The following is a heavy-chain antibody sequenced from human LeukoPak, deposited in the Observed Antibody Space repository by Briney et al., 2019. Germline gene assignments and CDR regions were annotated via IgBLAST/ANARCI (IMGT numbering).Heavy chain of an antibody. CDR3: ARDETTVTALAYYYYMDV. CDR1: GFTFSSYS. Sequence: GRSLRLSCAASGFTFSSYSMNWVRQAPGKGLEWVSSISSSSTYIYYADSVKGRFTISRDNAKNSLYLQMNSLRAEDTAVYYCARDETTVTALAYYYYMDVWGKGTTVTVSS. D-gene: IGHD4-17*01. CDR2: ISSSSTYI. J-gene: IGHJ6*03. V-gene: IGHV3-21*01.